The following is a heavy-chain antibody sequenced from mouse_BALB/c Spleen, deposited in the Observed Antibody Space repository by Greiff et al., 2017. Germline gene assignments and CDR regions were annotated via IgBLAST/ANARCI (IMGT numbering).Heavy chain of an antibody. CDR1: GYSFTSYW. D-gene: IGHD4-1*01. Sequence: QVQLQQSGPQLVRPGASVKISCKASGYSFTSYWMHWVKQRPGQGLEWIGMIDPSDSETRLNQKFKDKATLTVDKSSSTAYMQLSSPTSEDSAVYYCARATGPYYAMDYWGQGTSVTVSA. J-gene: IGHJ4*01. CDR3: ARATGPYYAMDY. V-gene: IGHV1S126*01. CDR2: IDPSDSET.